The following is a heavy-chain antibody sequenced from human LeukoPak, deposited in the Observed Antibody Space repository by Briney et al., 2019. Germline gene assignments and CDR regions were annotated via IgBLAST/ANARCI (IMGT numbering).Heavy chain of an antibody. Sequence: PGGSLRLSCAASGFTFSSYAMHWVRQAPGKGLEWVAVISYDGSNKYYADSVKGRFTISRDNSKNTLYLQMNSLRAEDTAVYYCARVPLLRFLEWSRSPFMDVWGKGTTVTVSS. V-gene: IGHV3-30*04. CDR2: ISYDGSNK. D-gene: IGHD3-3*01. CDR1: GFTFSSYA. J-gene: IGHJ6*03. CDR3: ARVPLLRFLEWSRSPFMDV.